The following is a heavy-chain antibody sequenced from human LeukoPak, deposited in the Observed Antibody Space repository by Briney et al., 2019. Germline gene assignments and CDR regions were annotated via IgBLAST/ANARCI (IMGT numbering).Heavy chain of an antibody. CDR2: IYPGDSDT. CDR3: ARQAYCSSTSCYAFDI. CDR1: GYSFTSYW. J-gene: IGHJ3*02. V-gene: IGHV5-51*01. D-gene: IGHD2-2*01. Sequence: AGESLKISCKGSGYSFTSYWIGWVRQVPGKGLEWMGIIYPGDSDTRYSPSFQGQVTISADKSISTAYLQWSSLKASDTAMYYCARQAYCSSTSCYAFDIWGQGTMVTVSS.